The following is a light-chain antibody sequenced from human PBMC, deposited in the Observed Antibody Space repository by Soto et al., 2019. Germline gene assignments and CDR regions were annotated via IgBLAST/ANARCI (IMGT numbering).Light chain of an antibody. CDR1: QSISSSF. V-gene: IGKV3-20*01. J-gene: IGKJ5*01. CDR2: GAS. CDR3: QQYDNSPIT. Sequence: EIVLTPSLGIVSLSPGERASLSCVASQSISSSFLAWYQQKPGQAPRLLIYGASSRATGIPDRFSGTGSETDFTLTISRLEPEDFAVYYCQQYDNSPITFGQGPRLEIK.